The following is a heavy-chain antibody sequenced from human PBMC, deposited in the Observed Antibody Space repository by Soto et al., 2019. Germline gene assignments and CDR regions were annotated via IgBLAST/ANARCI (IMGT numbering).Heavy chain of an antibody. J-gene: IGHJ4*02. D-gene: IGHD2-15*01. V-gene: IGHV1-69*13. CDR3: ARDSRIPHYFDY. CDR2: IIPIFGTA. CDR1: GGTFSSYA. Sequence: ASVKVSCKASGGTFSSYAISWVRQAPGQGLEWMGGIIPIFGTANYAQKFQGRVTITADESTSTAYMGLSSLRSEDTAVYYCARDSRIPHYFDYWGQGTLVTVSS.